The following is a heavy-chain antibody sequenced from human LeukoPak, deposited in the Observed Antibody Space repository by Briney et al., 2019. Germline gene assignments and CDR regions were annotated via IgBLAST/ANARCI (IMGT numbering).Heavy chain of an antibody. V-gene: IGHV3-21*01. J-gene: IGHJ6*03. Sequence: PGGSLRLSCAASGFTFSSYSMNWVRQAPGKGLEWVSSISSSSSYIYYADSVKGRFTISRDNAKNSLYLQMNSLRAEDTAVYYCARDPRVVVTAMLRGNYYMDVWGKGTTVTVSS. CDR1: GFTFSSYS. CDR3: ARDPRVVVTAMLRGNYYMDV. CDR2: ISSSSSYI. D-gene: IGHD2-21*02.